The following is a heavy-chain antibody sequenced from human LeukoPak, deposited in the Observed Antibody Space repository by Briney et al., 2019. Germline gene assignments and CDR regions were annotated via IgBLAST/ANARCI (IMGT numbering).Heavy chain of an antibody. CDR1: GFTFSSYG. J-gene: IGHJ6*03. CDR2: ISGSDGST. V-gene: IGHV3-23*01. Sequence: GGTLRLSCAASGFTFSSYGMSWVRQAPGKGLEWVSTISGSDGSTYYADSVKGRFTISRDNSKNTLYLQMNSLRAEDTAVYYCARAKDYYYYYMDVWGKGTTVTISS. CDR3: ARAKDYYYYYMDV.